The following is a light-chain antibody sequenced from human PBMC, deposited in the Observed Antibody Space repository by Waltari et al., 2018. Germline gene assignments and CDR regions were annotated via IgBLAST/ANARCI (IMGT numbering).Light chain of an antibody. CDR2: EDS. V-gene: IGLV3-21*02. CDR3: QVWDSSTSHAV. Sequence: SYVLTQPPSVSVAPGQPATITCGGTSIGSKSVHWYQQKPGRAPVVVVYEDSVRPSGVPERFSGSNSGNTATLSISRVEAGDEADYYCQVWDSSTSHAVFGGGTKLTVL. J-gene: IGLJ2*01. CDR1: SIGSKS.